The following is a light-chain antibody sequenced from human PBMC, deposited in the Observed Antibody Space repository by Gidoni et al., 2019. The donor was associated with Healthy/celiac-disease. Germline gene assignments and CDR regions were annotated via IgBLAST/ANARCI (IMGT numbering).Light chain of an antibody. CDR3: SSYAGSTWV. CDR2: EVS. J-gene: IGLJ3*02. V-gene: IGLV2-8*01. CDR1: SSDVGGYNY. Sequence: QSALTQPPSASGSPGQSVTISCTGPSSDVGGYNYVSWYQQHPGKAPKLMIYEVSKRPSGVPDRFSGSKSGNTASLTVSWLQAEDEADYYCSSYAGSTWVFGGGTKLTVL.